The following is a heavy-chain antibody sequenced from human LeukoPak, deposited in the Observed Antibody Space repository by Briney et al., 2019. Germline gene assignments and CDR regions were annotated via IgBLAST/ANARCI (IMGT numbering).Heavy chain of an antibody. CDR2: IYPGDSDT. V-gene: IGHV5-51*01. CDR1: GYSFTSYW. Sequence: GESLKISCKGSGYSFTSYWIGWVRQMPGKVLEWMGIIYPGDSDTRYSPSFQGQVTISADKSISTAYLQWSSLKASDTAMYYCATGKMYQLLYKSAHAFDIWGQGTMVTVSS. D-gene: IGHD2-2*02. CDR3: ATGKMYQLLYKSAHAFDI. J-gene: IGHJ3*02.